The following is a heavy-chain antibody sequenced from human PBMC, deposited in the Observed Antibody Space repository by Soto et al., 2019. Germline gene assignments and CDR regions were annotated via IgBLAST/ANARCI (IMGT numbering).Heavy chain of an antibody. CDR1: GYSFTSYW. Sequence: PGESLKISCKGSGYSFTSYWIGWVRQMPGKGLEWMGIIYPGDSDTRYSPSFQGQVTISADKSISTAYLQWSSLKASDTAMYYCARLPLPNYYYYGMDVWGQGTTVTVSS. CDR3: ARLPLPNYYYYGMDV. CDR2: IYPGDSDT. J-gene: IGHJ6*02. V-gene: IGHV5-51*01.